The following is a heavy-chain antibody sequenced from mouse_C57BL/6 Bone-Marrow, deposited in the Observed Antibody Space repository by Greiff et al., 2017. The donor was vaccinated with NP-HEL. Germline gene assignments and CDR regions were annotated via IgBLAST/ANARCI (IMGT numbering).Heavy chain of an antibody. CDR1: GYTFTSYW. CDR3: ARGVTTVVEPFFDY. Sequence: QVQLQQSGAELVKPGASVKLSCKASGYTFTSYWMHWVKQRPGRGLEWIGRIDPNSGGTKYNEKFKSKATLTVDKPSSTAYMQLSSLTSEDSAVYYCARGVTTVVEPFFDYWGQGTTLTVSS. D-gene: IGHD1-1*01. J-gene: IGHJ2*01. CDR2: IDPNSGGT. V-gene: IGHV1-72*01.